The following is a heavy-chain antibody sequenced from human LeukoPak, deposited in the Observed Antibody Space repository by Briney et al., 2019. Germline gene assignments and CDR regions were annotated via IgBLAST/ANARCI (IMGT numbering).Heavy chain of an antibody. CDR2: IYTSGGT. CDR3: ARTDDAFDI. J-gene: IGHJ3*02. CDR1: GGSISSGSYY. Sequence: PSQTLSLTCTVSGGSISSGSYYWSWIRQPAGKGLEWIGRIYTSGGTNYNPSLKSRVTISVDTSKNQFSLKLSSVTAADTAVYYCARTDDAFDIWGQGTMVTVSS. V-gene: IGHV4-61*02.